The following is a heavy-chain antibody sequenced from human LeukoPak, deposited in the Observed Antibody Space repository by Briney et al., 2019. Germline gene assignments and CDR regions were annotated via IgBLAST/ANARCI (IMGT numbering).Heavy chain of an antibody. CDR3: ARGNYPSWYSSGWYDY. D-gene: IGHD6-19*01. CDR2: IVVGSGNT. Sequence: ASVKVSCKASGFTFTSSAVQWVRQARGQRLEWIGWIVVGSGNTNYAQKFQERVTITRDMSTSTAYMELSSLRSEDTAVYYCARGNYPSWYSSGWYDYWGQGTLVTVSS. J-gene: IGHJ4*02. V-gene: IGHV1-58*01. CDR1: GFTFTSSA.